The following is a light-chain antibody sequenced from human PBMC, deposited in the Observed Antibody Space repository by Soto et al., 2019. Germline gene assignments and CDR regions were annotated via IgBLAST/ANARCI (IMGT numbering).Light chain of an antibody. CDR1: SSDVGGYNF. CDR3: CSFAGSNNRV. Sequence: QSVLTQPPSASGSRGQSVIISCTGTSSDVGGYNFVSWYQQHPGKAPKLLIYEVTQRPSGVPDRFSGSKSGNTASLTVSGLQAEDEADYYCCSFAGSNNRVFGNGTKVTVL. CDR2: EVT. V-gene: IGLV2-8*01. J-gene: IGLJ1*01.